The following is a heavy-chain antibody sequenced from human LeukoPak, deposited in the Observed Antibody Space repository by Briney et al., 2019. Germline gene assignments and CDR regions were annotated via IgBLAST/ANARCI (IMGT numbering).Heavy chain of an antibody. V-gene: IGHV1-69*05. CDR3: ARDVHGDYGSGWFDP. Sequence: SVKVSCKTSGGTFNNSAISWVRQAPGQGLECLGGIMPLFGTAGYAQKFQGRVTITKDESTRTVYLELTSLTSDDTAVYYCARDVHGDYGSGWFDPWGQGTLVSVSS. D-gene: IGHD4-17*01. J-gene: IGHJ5*02. CDR1: GGTFNNSA. CDR2: IMPLFGTA.